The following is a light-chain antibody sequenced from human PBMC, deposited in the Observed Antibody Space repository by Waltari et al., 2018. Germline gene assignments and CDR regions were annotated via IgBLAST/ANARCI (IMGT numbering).Light chain of an antibody. V-gene: IGLV8-61*01. CDR3: VLYMGRGVSV. CDR1: SGPVLTDYY. Sequence: QTVVTQEPSLSVSPGGTITPTCDLTSGPVLTDYYPSWYKPNPGQAPRTLIYNTKSRSSGVPDRFSGSILGNKAALTITGAQADDESDYYCVLYMGRGVSVFGGGTKLTVL. CDR2: NTK. J-gene: IGLJ3*02.